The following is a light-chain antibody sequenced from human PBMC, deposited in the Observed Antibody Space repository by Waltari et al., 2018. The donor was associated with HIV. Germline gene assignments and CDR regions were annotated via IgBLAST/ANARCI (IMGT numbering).Light chain of an antibody. CDR2: DVS. CDR3: SSYTSSSTLWV. V-gene: IGLV2-14*03. Sequence: QSALTQPASVSGSPGPSNTISCTGTSSDVGGYNYVSWYQQHPGKAPKLMIYDVSNRPSGVSNRFSGSKSGNTASLTISGLQAEDEADYYCSSYTSSSTLWVFGGGTKLTVL. J-gene: IGLJ3*02. CDR1: SSDVGGYNY.